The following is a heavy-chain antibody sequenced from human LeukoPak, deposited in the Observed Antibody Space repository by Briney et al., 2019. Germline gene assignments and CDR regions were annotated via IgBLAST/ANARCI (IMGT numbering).Heavy chain of an antibody. CDR3: AREGELYSSGWSYYYDSSGYYYDY. D-gene: IGHD3-22*01. J-gene: IGHJ4*02. CDR1: GGSLSGYY. V-gene: IGHV4-34*01. Sequence: SETLSLTCAVYGGSLSGYYWSWIRQPPGKGLEWIGEINHSGSTNYNPSLKSRVTISVDTSKNQFSLKLSSVTAADTAVYYCAREGELYSSGWSYYYDSSGYYYDYWGQGTLVTVSS. CDR2: INHSGST.